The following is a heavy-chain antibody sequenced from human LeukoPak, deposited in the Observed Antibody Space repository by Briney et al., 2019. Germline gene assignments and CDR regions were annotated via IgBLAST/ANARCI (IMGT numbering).Heavy chain of an antibody. V-gene: IGHV3-21*01. D-gene: IGHD4-17*01. J-gene: IGHJ3*02. CDR2: ISSSSSYI. CDR3: ARGGDYDAFDI. Sequence: GGSLRLSCAASGFTFSSYSMNWVRQAPGKGLEWVSSISSSSSYIYYADSVKGQFTISRDNAKNSLYLQMNSLRAEDTAVYYCARGGDYDAFDIWGQGTMVTVSS. CDR1: GFTFSSYS.